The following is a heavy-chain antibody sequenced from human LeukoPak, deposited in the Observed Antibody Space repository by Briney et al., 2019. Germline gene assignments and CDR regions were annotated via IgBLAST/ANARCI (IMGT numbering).Heavy chain of an antibody. Sequence: SETRSLTWTVSGGSVSSYDWSWIRQPAGKGLEWIGRIYTSGSTNYNPSLKSRVTISVDTSKNQFSLKLSSVTAADTAVYYCARAYSSSSSFDYWGQGTLVTVSS. CDR3: ARAYSSSSSFDY. CDR1: GGSVSSYD. J-gene: IGHJ4*02. D-gene: IGHD6-6*01. CDR2: IYTSGST. V-gene: IGHV4-4*07.